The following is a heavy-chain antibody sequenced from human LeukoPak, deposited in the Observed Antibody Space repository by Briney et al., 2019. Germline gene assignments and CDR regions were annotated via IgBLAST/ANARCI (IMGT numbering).Heavy chain of an antibody. Sequence: PSETLSLTCAVYGGSFSGYYWSWIRQPPGKGLEWIGEINHSGSTNYNPSLKSRVTISVDTSKNQFSLKLSSVTAADTAVYYCASRSAVTADPFDYWGQGTLVTVSS. CDR2: INHSGST. D-gene: IGHD2-21*02. CDR1: GGSFSGYY. V-gene: IGHV4-34*01. CDR3: ASRSAVTADPFDY. J-gene: IGHJ4*02.